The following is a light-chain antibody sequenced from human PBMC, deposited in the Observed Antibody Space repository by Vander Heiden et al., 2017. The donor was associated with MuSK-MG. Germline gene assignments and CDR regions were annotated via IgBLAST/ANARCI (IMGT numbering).Light chain of an antibody. CDR1: KLGDKY. J-gene: IGLJ2*01. V-gene: IGLV3-1*01. CDR2: QDS. Sequence: SYELTQPPSVSVSPGQTASITCSGDKLGDKYACWYQQKPGQSPVLVIYQDSKRPSGIPERFSGSNSGKTATLTISGTQAMDEADYYCQAWDSSQVVCGGGTKLTVL. CDR3: QAWDSSQVV.